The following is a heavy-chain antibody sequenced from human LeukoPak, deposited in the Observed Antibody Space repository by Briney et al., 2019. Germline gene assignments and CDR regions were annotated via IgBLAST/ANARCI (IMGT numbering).Heavy chain of an antibody. CDR3: AELGITMIGGV. V-gene: IGHV3-48*04. J-gene: IGHJ6*04. CDR1: GLVFSYYS. Sequence: PGGSLRLSCADSGLVFSYYSMNWVRQAPGKGLEWVSYISSSGSTIYYADSVKGRFTISRDNAKNSLYLQMNSLRAEDTAVYYCAELGITMIGGVWGKGTTVTISS. D-gene: IGHD3-10*02. CDR2: ISSSGSTI.